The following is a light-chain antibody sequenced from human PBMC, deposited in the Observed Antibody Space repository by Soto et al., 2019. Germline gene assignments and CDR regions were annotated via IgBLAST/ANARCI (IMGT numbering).Light chain of an antibody. V-gene: IGKV3-20*01. CDR1: QRVSSSY. CDR2: DTS. J-gene: IGKJ1*01. CDR3: QPCGSSPS. Sequence: EIVLTQSPGTLSLSPGERATLSCRASQRVSSSYLAWYQQKPGQAPRLLIYDTSSRATGIPDRFSGSGSGTDFTLAISRLEPEEFAVYYCQPCGSSPSFGQGTKVELK.